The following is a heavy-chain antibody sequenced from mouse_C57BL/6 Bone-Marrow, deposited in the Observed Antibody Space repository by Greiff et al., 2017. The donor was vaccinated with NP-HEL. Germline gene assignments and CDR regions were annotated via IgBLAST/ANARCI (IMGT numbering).Heavy chain of an antibody. CDR2: INSDGSST. J-gene: IGHJ4*01. CDR3: AREGGLRRRTYAMDY. CDR1: GFTFSDYY. D-gene: IGHD2-4*01. V-gene: IGHV5-16*01. Sequence: EVKLVESEGGLVQPGSSMKLSCTTSGFTFSDYYMAWVRQVPEKGLDWVANINSDGSSTYYLDSLKGRSIFSRDTAKNILYLQMSSLKSEDTATYYGAREGGLRRRTYAMDYWGQGTSVTVSS.